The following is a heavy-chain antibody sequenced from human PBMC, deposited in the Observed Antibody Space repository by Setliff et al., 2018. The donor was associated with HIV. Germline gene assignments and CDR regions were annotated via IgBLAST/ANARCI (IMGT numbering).Heavy chain of an antibody. CDR2: INPDTGGT. J-gene: IGHJ4*02. D-gene: IGHD1-26*01. CDR1: GYTFTDYY. V-gene: IGHV1-2*02. CDR3: ARGRYSRSYFLFDS. Sequence: GASVKVSCKASGYTFTDYYIHWVRQAPGQGLEWMGWINPDTGGTNYAQMFQGRVTMTRDTSITTAYMEVSRLTSDDTAVYYCARGRYSRSYFLFDSWGQGTQVTVSS.